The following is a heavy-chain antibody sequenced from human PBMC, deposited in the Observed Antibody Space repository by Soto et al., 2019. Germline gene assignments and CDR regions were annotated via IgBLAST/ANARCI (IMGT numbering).Heavy chain of an antibody. CDR3: ARGPVWGSYRYISGTYFDY. D-gene: IGHD3-16*02. CDR1: GGSISSGDYY. Sequence: PSETLSLTCTVSGGSISSGDYYWSWIRQPPGKGLEWIGYIYYSGSTHYNPSLKSRVTISVDTSKNQFSLKLSSVTAADTAVYYCARGPVWGSYRYISGTYFDYWGQGTLVTVSS. V-gene: IGHV4-30-4*01. J-gene: IGHJ4*02. CDR2: IYYSGST.